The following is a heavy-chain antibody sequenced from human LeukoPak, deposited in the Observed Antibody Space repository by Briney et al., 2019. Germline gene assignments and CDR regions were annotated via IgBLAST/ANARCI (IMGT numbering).Heavy chain of an antibody. V-gene: IGHV4-34*01. CDR1: GGSFSGYY. Sequence: SSETLSLTCAVYGGSFSGYYWSWIRQPPGKGLEWIGEINHSGSTNYNPSLKSRVTISVDTSKNQFSLKLSSVTAADTAVYYCARGLLVRGAYFDYWGQGTLVTVS. CDR2: INHSGST. J-gene: IGHJ4*02. CDR3: ARGLLVRGAYFDY. D-gene: IGHD3-10*01.